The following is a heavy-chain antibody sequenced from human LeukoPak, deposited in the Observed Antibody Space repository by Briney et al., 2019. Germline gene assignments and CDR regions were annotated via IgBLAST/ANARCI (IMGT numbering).Heavy chain of an antibody. D-gene: IGHD3-9*01. Sequence: SETLSLTCTVSGGSISSSSYYWGWIRQPPGKGLEWIGSIYYSGSTYYNPSLKSRVTISVDTSKNQFSLKLSSVTAADTAVYYCARVGVYDILTGYYRDFDYWGQGTLVTVSS. J-gene: IGHJ4*02. CDR1: GGSISSSSYY. CDR3: ARVGVYDILTGYYRDFDY. CDR2: IYYSGST. V-gene: IGHV4-39*07.